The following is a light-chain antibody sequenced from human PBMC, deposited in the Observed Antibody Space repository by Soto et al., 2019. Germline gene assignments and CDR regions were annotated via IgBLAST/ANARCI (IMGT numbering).Light chain of an antibody. Sequence: EFVLTQSPGTLSLSPGERATLSCRASERISSSFLAWYQQKPGQAPRLLIYGASSRATGIPDRFSGSGSGTDFTLTISRLEPEDFAVYYWQRYGSSPPLTFGGGTKVEIK. CDR2: GAS. J-gene: IGKJ4*01. CDR3: QRYGSSPPLT. V-gene: IGKV3-20*01. CDR1: ERISSSF.